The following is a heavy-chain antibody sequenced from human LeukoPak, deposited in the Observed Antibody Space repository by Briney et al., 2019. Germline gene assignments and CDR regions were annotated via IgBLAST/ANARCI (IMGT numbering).Heavy chain of an antibody. D-gene: IGHD5-24*01. CDR3: AKRDGYNSNYFDY. J-gene: IGHJ4*02. Sequence: PGGSLRLSCAAPGFTFSNYAMSWVRQAPGKGLEWVSAISGGGASTYYADSVKGRFTISRDNSKNTLYLQMNSLRAEDTAVYYCAKRDGYNSNYFDYWGQGTLVTVSS. CDR1: GFTFSNYA. CDR2: ISGGGAST. V-gene: IGHV3-23*01.